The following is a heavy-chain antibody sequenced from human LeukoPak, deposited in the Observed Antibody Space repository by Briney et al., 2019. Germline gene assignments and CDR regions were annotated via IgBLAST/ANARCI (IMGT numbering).Heavy chain of an antibody. CDR3: AKDVAPDSGWDLDY. Sequence: QAGGSLRLSCAASGFTFSTYSMTSVRQGPGKWLEWVSSIYNSGVKIFYADSVKGRFTISRDNSKNTLYLQMNSLRVEDTAVYYCAKDVAPDSGWDLDYWGQGTLVTVSS. CDR1: GFTFSTYS. D-gene: IGHD6-19*01. V-gene: IGHV3-23*01. CDR2: IYNSGVKI. J-gene: IGHJ4*02.